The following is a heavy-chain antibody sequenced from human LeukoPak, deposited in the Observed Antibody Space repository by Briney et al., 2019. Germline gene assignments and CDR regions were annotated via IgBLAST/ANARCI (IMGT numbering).Heavy chain of an antibody. J-gene: IGHJ4*02. D-gene: IGHD6-13*01. CDR3: ARAPYSDY. CDR1: GGSFNGYY. CDR2: INHSGST. Sequence: SETLSLTCAVYGGSFNGYYWSWIRQPPGKGLEWIGEINHSGSTNYNPSLKSRVTISVDTSKNQFSLKLSSVTAADTAVYYCARAPYSDYWGQGTLVTVSS. V-gene: IGHV4-34*01.